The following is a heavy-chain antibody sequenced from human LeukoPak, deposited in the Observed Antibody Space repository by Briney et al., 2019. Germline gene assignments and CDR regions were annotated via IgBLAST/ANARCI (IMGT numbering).Heavy chain of an antibody. CDR3: ARAIAAPYYFDY. D-gene: IGHD6-13*01. J-gene: IGHJ4*02. CDR1: GGSISSGGYY. V-gene: IGHV4-61*08. Sequence: PSETLSLTCTVSGGSISSGGYYWSWIRQHPGKGLEWIGYIYYSGSTNYNPSLKSRVTISVDTSKNQFSLKLSSVTAADTAVYYCARAIAAPYYFDYWGQGTLVTVSS. CDR2: IYYSGST.